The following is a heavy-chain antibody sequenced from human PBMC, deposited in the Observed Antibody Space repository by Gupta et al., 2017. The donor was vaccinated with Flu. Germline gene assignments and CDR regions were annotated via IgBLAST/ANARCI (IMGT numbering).Heavy chain of an antibody. V-gene: IGHV3-9*01. CDR2: IMWNTNPI. Sequence: LTFGKHAMHWVRQAPGKVLEWVAAIMWNTNPICDADSVKGRFTISRDCANTSLYLQMNSMRPEDAAVYYGGKDHYAGGLDVWGQGTTVTVSS. CDR3: GKDHYAGGLDV. CDR1: LTFGKHA. J-gene: IGHJ6*02. D-gene: IGHD4-17*01.